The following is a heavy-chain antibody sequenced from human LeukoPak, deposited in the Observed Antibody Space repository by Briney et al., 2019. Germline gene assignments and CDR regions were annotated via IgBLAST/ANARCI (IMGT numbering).Heavy chain of an antibody. D-gene: IGHD3-10*01. CDR1: GFTFSSYS. V-gene: IGHV3-21*01. J-gene: IGHJ5*02. CDR3: AKGPVIASEAWFGELPPRYNWFDP. CDR2: IRSISSYI. Sequence: GGSLRLSCAASGFTFSSYSMNWVRQAPGKGLEWVSSIRSISSYIDNADSVEGRFTVYRDNAKHSLYLQMNSLRAENTPAYYCAKGPVIASEAWFGELPPRYNWFDPWGQGTLVTVSS.